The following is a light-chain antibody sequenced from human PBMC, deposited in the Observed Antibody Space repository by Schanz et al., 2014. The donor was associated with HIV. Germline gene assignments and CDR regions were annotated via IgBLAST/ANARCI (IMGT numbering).Light chain of an antibody. Sequence: QSLLTQPPSVSGTPGQRVAISCSGSSSNIGTYNVNWYQQLPGTAPRLLIYTQDQRPSGVPDRFSGSKSGTSASLAISGLESEHEGEYYCASWDDSLNGPVFGGGTKLTVL. CDR2: TQD. J-gene: IGLJ3*02. V-gene: IGLV1-44*01. CDR3: ASWDDSLNGPV. CDR1: SSNIGTYN.